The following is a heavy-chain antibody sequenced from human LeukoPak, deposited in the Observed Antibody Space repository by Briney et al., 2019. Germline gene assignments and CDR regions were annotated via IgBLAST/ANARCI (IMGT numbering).Heavy chain of an antibody. CDR3: SRHNYDRIGYGAFDI. D-gene: IGHD3-22*01. J-gene: IGHJ3*02. Sequence: GGSLKLSCAASGFTFSGSDIHWVGQASGKGLEWVGHIRSKTNNYATADAASVKGRFTFSRDDSKNTAYIQMNSLKTEDTAVYCCSRHNYDRIGYGAFDIWGQGTMVTVSS. CDR1: GFTFSGSD. V-gene: IGHV3-73*01. CDR2: IRSKTNNYAT.